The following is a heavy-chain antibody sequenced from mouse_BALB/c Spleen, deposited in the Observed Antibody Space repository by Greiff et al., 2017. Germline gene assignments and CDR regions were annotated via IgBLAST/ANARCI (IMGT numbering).Heavy chain of an antibody. J-gene: IGHJ4*01. Sequence: EVQRVESGGGLVKPGGSLKLSCAASGFAFSSYDMSWVRQTPEKRLEWVAYISSGGGSTYYPDTVKGRFTISRDNAKNTLYLQMSSLKSEDTAMYYCARHRYYGTYAMDYWGQGTSVTVSS. CDR3: ARHRYYGTYAMDY. CDR2: ISSGGGST. CDR1: GFAFSSYD. V-gene: IGHV5-12-1*01. D-gene: IGHD1-1*01.